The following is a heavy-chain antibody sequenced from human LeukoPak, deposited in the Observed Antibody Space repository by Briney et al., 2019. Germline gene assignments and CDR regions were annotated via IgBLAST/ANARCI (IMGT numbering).Heavy chain of an antibody. CDR1: GGSFSGYY. CDR3: ARGLLWFGESNYFDY. Sequence: PSETLSLTCAVYGGSFSGYYWSWIRQPPGKGLEWIGEINHSGSTNHNPSLKSRVTISVDTSKNQFSLKLSSVTAADTAVYYCARGLLWFGESNYFDYWGQGTLVTVSS. D-gene: IGHD3-10*01. V-gene: IGHV4-34*01. J-gene: IGHJ4*02. CDR2: INHSGST.